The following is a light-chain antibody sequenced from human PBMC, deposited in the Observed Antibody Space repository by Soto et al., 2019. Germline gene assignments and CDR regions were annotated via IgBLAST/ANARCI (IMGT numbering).Light chain of an antibody. CDR1: ISDVGGYNY. J-gene: IGLJ1*01. CDR3: CSYAGSYTLYV. V-gene: IGLV2-11*01. CDR2: DVS. Sequence: QSVLTQPRSVSGSPGQSVTISCTGTISDVGGYNYVSWYQQHPGKAPKVMIYDVSKRPSGVPDRFSGSKSGNTASLTISGLQAEDEADYYCCSYAGSYTLYVFGIGTKVTVL.